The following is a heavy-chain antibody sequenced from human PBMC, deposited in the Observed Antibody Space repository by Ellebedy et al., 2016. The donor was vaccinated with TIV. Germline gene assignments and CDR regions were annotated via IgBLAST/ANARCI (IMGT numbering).Heavy chain of an antibody. CDR1: GFTFSIAG. CDR3: ARDGSEWSRDY. V-gene: IGHV3-21*06. J-gene: IGHJ4*02. CDR2: IDFSGTGT. Sequence: GGSLRLXXAASGFTFSIAGMTWVRHVPGKGLEWVATIDFSGTGTYYADSVKGRFIISRDNTKNSLFLQMNSLGVEDTAVYYCARDGSEWSRDYWGQGTLVTVSS. D-gene: IGHD3-3*01.